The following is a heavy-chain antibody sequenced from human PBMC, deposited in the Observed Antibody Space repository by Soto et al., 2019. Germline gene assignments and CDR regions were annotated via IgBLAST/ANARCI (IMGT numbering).Heavy chain of an antibody. V-gene: IGHV3-30-3*01. CDR3: ARGSGGYYDSSGEEKLSDY. J-gene: IGHJ4*02. Sequence: QVQLVESGGGVVQPGRSLRLSCAASGFTFSSYAMHWVRQAPGKGLEWVAVISYDGSNKYYADSVKGRFTISRDNSKNTLYLQMNSLRAEDTAMYYCARGSGGYYDSSGEEKLSDYWGQGTLVTVSS. CDR2: ISYDGSNK. D-gene: IGHD3-22*01. CDR1: GFTFSSYA.